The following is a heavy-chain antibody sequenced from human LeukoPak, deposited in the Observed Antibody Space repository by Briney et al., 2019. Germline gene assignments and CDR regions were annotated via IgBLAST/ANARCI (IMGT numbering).Heavy chain of an antibody. Sequence: WKSLRLSCATSGFSFTDYPMNWVRQGPGKGLEWISNIRTTAEGAKYAYYADSVKGRVTISRDDGKNTLYLHMNSLRDDDTAVYYCATDLRYAFDYWGQGILVTVSS. CDR2: IRTTAEGAKYA. CDR3: ATDLRYAFDY. CDR1: GFSFTDYP. J-gene: IGHJ4*02. V-gene: IGHV3-48*02. D-gene: IGHD3-9*01.